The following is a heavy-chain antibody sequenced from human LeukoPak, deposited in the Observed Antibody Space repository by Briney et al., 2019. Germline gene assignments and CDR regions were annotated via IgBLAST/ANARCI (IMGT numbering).Heavy chain of an antibody. Sequence: PSETLSLTCTVSGGSFSSFYWSWIRQPAGKGLEWIGRIYTSGSTNYNPSLKSRVTISINTSKNQFSLKLSSLTAAGTAVYYCARDRKYYYHMDVWGKGTTVTVSS. CDR2: IYTSGST. CDR1: GGSFSSFY. D-gene: IGHD1-14*01. V-gene: IGHV4-4*07. J-gene: IGHJ6*03. CDR3: ARDRKYYYHMDV.